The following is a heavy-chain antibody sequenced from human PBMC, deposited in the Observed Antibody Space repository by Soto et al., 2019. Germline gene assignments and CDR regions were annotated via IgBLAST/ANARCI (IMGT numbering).Heavy chain of an antibody. CDR2: ISSYNGDT. CDR1: GYTFSNYG. Sequence: QVQLVQSGAEVKKPGASVKVSCKASGYTFSNYGVNWVRQAPGQGLEWMGWISSYNGDTKYAQNLQDRVTMTTDTSTRTTYMEFRRLRSEDTAVYYGETDRLGNVIYYGIDVWGQGTTVTVSS. D-gene: IGHD1-1*01. CDR3: ETDRLGNVIYYGIDV. V-gene: IGHV1-18*01. J-gene: IGHJ6*02.